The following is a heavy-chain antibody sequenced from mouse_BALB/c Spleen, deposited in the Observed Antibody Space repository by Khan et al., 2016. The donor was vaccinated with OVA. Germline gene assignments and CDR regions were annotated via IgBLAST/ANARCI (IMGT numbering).Heavy chain of an antibody. J-gene: IGHJ3*01. CDR1: GFPFSSFG. Sequence: EVELVESGGGLVQPGGSRKLSCAASGFPFSSFGMHWVRQAPEKGLEWVAYISSGSYNIYYADKVKGRFTISRDNPKNTLLLQMNSLRSEDTAMYYCACSNCWSWFDSWGQGTLVTVSA. V-gene: IGHV5-17*02. CDR2: ISSGSYNI. CDR3: ACSNCWSWFDS.